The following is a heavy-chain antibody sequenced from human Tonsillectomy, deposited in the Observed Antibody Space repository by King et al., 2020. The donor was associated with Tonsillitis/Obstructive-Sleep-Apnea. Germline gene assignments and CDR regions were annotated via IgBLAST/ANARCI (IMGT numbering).Heavy chain of an antibody. Sequence: VQLVESGGGVVQPGRSLRLSCAASGFTFSSYSMHWVRQAPGKGLEWVAVISYDGINKFYVDSVRGRFTISRDNSKNTLFLQMNSLRDEDTAVYYCAREAPRWGEGDGGAFDVWGRGTMVTVSS. J-gene: IGHJ3*01. V-gene: IGHV3-30*07. CDR3: AREAPRWGEGDGGAFDV. D-gene: IGHD1-26*01. CDR1: GFTFSSYS. CDR2: ISYDGINK.